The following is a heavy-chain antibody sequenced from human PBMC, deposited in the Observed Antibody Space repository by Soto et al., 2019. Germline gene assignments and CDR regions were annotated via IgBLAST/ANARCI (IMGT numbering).Heavy chain of an antibody. J-gene: IGHJ1*01. CDR3: TSFRDDEAQYFRH. V-gene: IGHV3-49*03. Sequence: SLRLSCTASGFTFGDYAMSWFRQAPGKGLEWVGFIRSKGYDGTTEYAASVKGRFTISRDDSTSIAYLQMNSLKTEDTAVYYCTSFRDDEAQYFRHWGQGTLLTVSS. CDR2: IRSKGYDGTT. CDR1: GFTFGDYA. D-gene: IGHD1-1*01.